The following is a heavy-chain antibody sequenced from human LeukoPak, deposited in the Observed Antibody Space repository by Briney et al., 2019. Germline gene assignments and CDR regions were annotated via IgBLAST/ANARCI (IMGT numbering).Heavy chain of an antibody. V-gene: IGHV4-34*01. J-gene: IGHJ4*02. Sequence: PSETLSLTRAVYGGSFSGYYWSWIRQPPGKGLEWIGEINHSGSTNYSPSLKSRVTISVDTSKNQFSLKLSSVTAADTAVYYCARGGNDSSGYLVYWGQGTLVTVSS. CDR2: INHSGST. D-gene: IGHD3-22*01. CDR3: ARGGNDSSGYLVY. CDR1: GGSFSGYY.